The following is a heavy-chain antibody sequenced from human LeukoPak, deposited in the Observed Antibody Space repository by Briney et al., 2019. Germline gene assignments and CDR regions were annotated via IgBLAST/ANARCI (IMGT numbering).Heavy chain of an antibody. CDR2: ISGSGGST. D-gene: IGHD6-13*01. CDR3: AKLLLAYSSSWYYFDY. J-gene: IGHJ4*02. V-gene: IGHV3-23*01. Sequence: GGSLRLSCAASGFTFSSYGMSWVRQAPGKGLEWVSAISGSGGSTYYADSVKGRFTISRDNSKNTLYLQMNSLRAEDTAVYYCAKLLLAYSSSWYYFDYWGQGTLVTVSS. CDR1: GFTFSSYG.